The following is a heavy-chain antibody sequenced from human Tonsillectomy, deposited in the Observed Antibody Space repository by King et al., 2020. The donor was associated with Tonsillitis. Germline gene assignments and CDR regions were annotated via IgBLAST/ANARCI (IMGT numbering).Heavy chain of an antibody. J-gene: IGHJ4*02. CDR3: AKGPGAGGQWEFMMTDY. V-gene: IGHV3-23*03. CDR2: IYSGGSST. D-gene: IGHD1-26*01. Sequence: VQLVESGGGLVQPGGSLRLSCAASGFTFSSYAMSWVRQAPGKGLEWVSLIYSGGSSTYYADSVKGRFTISRDNSKNTLYLQMNSLRAEDTAVYYCAKGPGAGGQWEFMMTDYWGQGTLVTVSS. CDR1: GFTFSSYA.